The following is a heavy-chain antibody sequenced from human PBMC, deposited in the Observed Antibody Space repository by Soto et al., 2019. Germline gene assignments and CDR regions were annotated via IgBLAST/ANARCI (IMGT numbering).Heavy chain of an antibody. CDR2: AKQDGSAK. J-gene: IGHJ4*02. V-gene: IGHV3-7*01. D-gene: IGHD3-3*01. CDR1: GFTFTTYH. CDR3: ARWRGQQSEVDC. Sequence: PGGSLRLSCAASGFTFTTYHMSWVRQAPGKGLERVASAKQDGSAKDYVDSVKGRFTISRDNAKNSVYLQMNSLRAEDTAVYYCARWRGQQSEVDCWGQGTLVTVSS.